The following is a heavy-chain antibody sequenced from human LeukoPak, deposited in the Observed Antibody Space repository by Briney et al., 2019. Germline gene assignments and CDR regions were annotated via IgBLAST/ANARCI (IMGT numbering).Heavy chain of an antibody. J-gene: IGHJ6*03. CDR3: ATRYSSSHYYYMDV. CDR1: GYSFTSYG. D-gene: IGHD6-13*01. CDR2: INTNTGNP. Sequence: ASVKVSCKASGYSFTSYGMNWVRQAPGQGLEWMGWINTNTGNPTYAQGFTGRFVFSLDTSASTAYLQISSLKAEDTAVYYCATRYSSSHYYYMDVWGKGTTVTVSS. V-gene: IGHV7-4-1*02.